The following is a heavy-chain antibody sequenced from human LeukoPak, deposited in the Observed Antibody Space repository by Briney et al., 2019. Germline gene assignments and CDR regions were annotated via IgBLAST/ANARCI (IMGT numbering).Heavy chain of an antibody. CDR2: MNPNSGNT. CDR1: GYTFTSYD. Sequence: ASVKVSCKASGYTFTSYDINWVRQATGQGLEWMGWMNPNSGNTGYAQKFQGRVTITRNTSISTAYMELSSLRSEDTAVYYCARGRLGMDYDSGRVFDYWGQGTLVTVSS. CDR3: ARGRLGMDYDSGRVFDY. J-gene: IGHJ4*02. V-gene: IGHV1-8*03. D-gene: IGHD3-22*01.